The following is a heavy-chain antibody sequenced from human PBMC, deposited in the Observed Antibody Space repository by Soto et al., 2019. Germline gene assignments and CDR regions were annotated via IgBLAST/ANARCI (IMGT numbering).Heavy chain of an antibody. Sequence: GGSLRLSCAASGFTFTRYSMNWVRQAPGKGLEWVSSISSTTNYIYYADSMKGRFTVSRDNAKNSVYLEMNSLSAEDTAVHYCARESEDLTSNFDYWGQGTLVTVSS. CDR3: ARESEDLTSNFDY. CDR2: ISSTTNYI. V-gene: IGHV3-21*01. CDR1: GFTFTRYS. J-gene: IGHJ4*02.